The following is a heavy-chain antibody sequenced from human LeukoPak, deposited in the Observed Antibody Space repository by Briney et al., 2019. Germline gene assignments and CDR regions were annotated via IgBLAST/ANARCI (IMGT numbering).Heavy chain of an antibody. CDR3: AKDLDSSSWGAFDI. V-gene: IGHV3-23*01. CDR1: GFTFCSYA. CDR2: ISGSGGST. J-gene: IGHJ3*02. D-gene: IGHD6-13*01. Sequence: GGTLRLSCAASGFTFCSYAMSRVPQAPGQGREWVSAISGSGGSTYYADSVKGRFTISRDNSKNTLFLQMNSLRAEDTAVYYCAKDLDSSSWGAFDIWGQGTMVTVSS.